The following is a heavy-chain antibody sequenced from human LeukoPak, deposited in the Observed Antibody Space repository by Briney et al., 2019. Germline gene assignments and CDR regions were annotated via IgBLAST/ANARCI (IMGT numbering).Heavy chain of an antibody. V-gene: IGHV3-74*01. D-gene: IGHD3-16*01. CDR2: INTDGSRT. CDR3: ARSMNGGCEL. Sequence: GSLILSCAGSGFTFSNYWVHLVRPAPGEGVVWVSRINTDGSRTDYADFVRGRFTISRDEPKNTLHLRVNVLGDEDTAMCCCARSMNGGCELWGQGTRVTV. J-gene: IGHJ4*02. CDR1: GFTFSNYW.